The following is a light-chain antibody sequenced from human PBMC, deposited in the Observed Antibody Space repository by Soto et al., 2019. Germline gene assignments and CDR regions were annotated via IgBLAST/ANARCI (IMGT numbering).Light chain of an antibody. CDR2: AAS. CDR3: QKYNSAPTWT. Sequence: DIQMTQSPSSLSASVGDRVTITCRASQGTSNYLAWYQQKPGKVPKLLIYAASTLQSGLPSRFRGSGSGTYFALTINSLQPEDVATYYCQKYNSAPTWTFGQGTKVEIK. V-gene: IGKV1-27*01. CDR1: QGTSNY. J-gene: IGKJ1*01.